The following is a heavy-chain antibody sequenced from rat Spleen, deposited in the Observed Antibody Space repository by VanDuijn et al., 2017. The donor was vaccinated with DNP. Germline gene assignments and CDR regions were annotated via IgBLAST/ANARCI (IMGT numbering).Heavy chain of an antibody. CDR1: GFTFNNKW. J-gene: IGHJ3*01. V-gene: IGHV5-31*01. D-gene: IGHD1-4*01. CDR3: ATSPGPNWFAY. Sequence: EVQLVESGGDLVQPGRSLKLSCVASGFTFNNKWMTWIRQVPGKGLEWVASITSSGGSTYYPDSVKGRFTISRDNAKSTLYLQMDSLRSEDTATYYCATSPGPNWFAYWGQGTLVTVSS. CDR2: ITSSGGST.